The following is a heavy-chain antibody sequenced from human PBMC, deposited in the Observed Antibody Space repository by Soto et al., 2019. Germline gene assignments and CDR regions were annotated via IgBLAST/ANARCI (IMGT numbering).Heavy chain of an antibody. CDR2: IYHSGST. V-gene: IGHV4-34*01. CDR1: GGSFSGYY. D-gene: IGHD5-12*01. J-gene: IGHJ4*02. Sequence: SETLSLTCAVYGGSFSGYYWSWIRQPPGKGLEWIGDIYHSGSTNYNPSLKSRVTISVDTSKNQFSLKMSSVTAADTAVYYCARDMGLRSFDYWGQGTLVTVPQ. CDR3: ARDMGLRSFDY.